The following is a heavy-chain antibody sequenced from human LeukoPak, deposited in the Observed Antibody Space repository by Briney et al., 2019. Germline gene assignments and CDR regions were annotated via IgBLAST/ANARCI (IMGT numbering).Heavy chain of an antibody. V-gene: IGHV3-53*01. CDR3: ARAGLYCSGGSCYHFDY. D-gene: IGHD2-15*01. CDR2: IYSGGST. J-gene: IGHJ4*02. CDR1: GFTFSSNY. Sequence: QSGGSLRLSCAASGFTFSSNYMSWVRQAPGKGLEWCSVIYSGGSTYYADSVKGRFTISRDNSKNALYLQMNSLRAEDTAVYYCARAGLYCSGGSCYHFDYWGQGTLVTVSS.